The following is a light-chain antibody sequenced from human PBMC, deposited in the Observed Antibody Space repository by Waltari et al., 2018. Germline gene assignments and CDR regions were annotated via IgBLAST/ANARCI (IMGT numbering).Light chain of an antibody. J-gene: IGLJ3*02. V-gene: IGLV2-23*02. CDR2: EVT. CDR3: CSYACSGTWV. CDR1: SRDIGYYNL. Sequence: QSALTQPASVSGSPGQSITISCTGTSRDIGYYNLVSWYQHLPGKAPKVMIYEVTKRPSGVSNRFSGSKSGNTASLTIFGVQAEDEGHYYCCSYACSGTWVFGGGTKLPVL.